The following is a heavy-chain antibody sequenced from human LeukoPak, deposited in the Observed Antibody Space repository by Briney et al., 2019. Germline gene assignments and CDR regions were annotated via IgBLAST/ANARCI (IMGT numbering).Heavy chain of an antibody. CDR3: AREDFWSGYSVGY. CDR2: IDTNTGNP. J-gene: IGHJ4*02. CDR1: GYTFTINH. Sequence: ASVTVSCKASGYTFTINHIHWVRQAPGQGLEWVGWIDTNTGNPTYAQGFTGRFVFSLDTSVTAVYLQISSLKAEDTAVYFCAREDFWSGYSVGYWGQGTLVTVSS. V-gene: IGHV7-4-1*02. D-gene: IGHD3-3*01.